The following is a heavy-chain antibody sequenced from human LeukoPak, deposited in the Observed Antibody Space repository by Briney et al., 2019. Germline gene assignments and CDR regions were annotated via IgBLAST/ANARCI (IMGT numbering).Heavy chain of an antibody. CDR2: IYLGDSDT. V-gene: IGHV5-51*01. CDR3: ARVDLYCSSTSCYSFDY. Sequence: GESLKISCKGSGYSFTSYWIAWVRQMPGKGLEWMGIIYLGDSDTRYSPSFQGQVTISADKSISTAYLQWSSLKASDTAMYCCARVDLYCSSTSCYSFDYWGQGTLVTVSS. D-gene: IGHD2-2*01. J-gene: IGHJ4*02. CDR1: GYSFTSYW.